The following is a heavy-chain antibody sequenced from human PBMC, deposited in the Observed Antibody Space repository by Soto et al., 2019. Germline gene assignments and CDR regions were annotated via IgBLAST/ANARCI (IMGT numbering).Heavy chain of an antibody. CDR1: GFTVSNNY. CDR2: IYSGGYT. V-gene: IGHV3-53*01. CDR3: AARGGGGGY. D-gene: IGHD3-10*01. Sequence: EVQLVESGGGLIQPGGSLRLSCAVSGFTVSNNYMSWVRQAPGKGLEGVSVIYSGGYTAYGDSVKGRFTISRDNSKNKLYLQRSRRGADDRAVYYWAARGGGGGYWGQGTLVTVSS. J-gene: IGHJ4*02.